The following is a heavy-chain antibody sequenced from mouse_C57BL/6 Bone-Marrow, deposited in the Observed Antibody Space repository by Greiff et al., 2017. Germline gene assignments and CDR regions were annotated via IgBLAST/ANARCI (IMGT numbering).Heavy chain of an antibody. V-gene: IGHV1-19*01. J-gene: IGHJ2*01. CDR3: ARWDYYGSSYDY. D-gene: IGHD1-1*01. CDR1: GYTFTDYY. Sequence: VQLKESGPVLVKPGASVKMSCKASGYTFTDYYMNWVKQSHGKSLEWIGVINPYNGGNSYNQKFKGKATLTVDKSSSTAYMELNSLTSEDSAVYYCARWDYYGSSYDYWGQGTTLTVSS. CDR2: INPYNGGN.